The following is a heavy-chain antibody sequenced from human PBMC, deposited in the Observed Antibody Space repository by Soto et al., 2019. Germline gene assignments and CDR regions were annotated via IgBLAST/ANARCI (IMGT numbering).Heavy chain of an antibody. CDR3: ARHFGFLDGDLVEVAYDI. CDR1: GGSISSSSYY. CDR2: IYYSGST. D-gene: IGHD4-17*01. Sequence: QLQLQESGPGLVKPSETLSLTCTVSGGSISSSSYYWGWIRQPPGKGLEWIGSIYYSGSTYYNPSLKSRVTISVDTSKNHFSLKLSSVTAGDTAVYYCARHFGFLDGDLVEVAYDIRGQGTMVTVSS. V-gene: IGHV4-39*01. J-gene: IGHJ3*02.